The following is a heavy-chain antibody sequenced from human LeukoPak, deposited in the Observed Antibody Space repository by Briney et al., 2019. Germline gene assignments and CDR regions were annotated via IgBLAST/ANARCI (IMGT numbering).Heavy chain of an antibody. CDR3: AKGDYDILTGYYEGDYFDY. CDR1: GFTFSSYG. CDR2: IRYDGSNK. J-gene: IGHJ4*02. V-gene: IGHV3-30*02. Sequence: GGSLRLSCAASGFTFSSYGMHWVRQAPGKGLEWVAFIRYDGSNKYYADSVKGRFTISRDNSKNTLYLQMNSLRAEDTAVYYCAKGDYDILTGYYEGDYFDYWGQGTLVTVSS. D-gene: IGHD3-9*01.